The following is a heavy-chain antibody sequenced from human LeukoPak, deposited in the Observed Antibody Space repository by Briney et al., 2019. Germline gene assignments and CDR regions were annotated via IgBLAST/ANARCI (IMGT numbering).Heavy chain of an antibody. J-gene: IGHJ4*02. CDR1: GFTFSSYG. Sequence: GGSLRLSCAASGFTFSSYGMNWVRQAPGKGLEWVSSISSSSSYIYYADSVKGRFTISRDNAKNSLYLQMNSLRAEDTAVYYCARDSSGGNDYWGQGTLVTVSS. CDR2: ISSSSSYI. V-gene: IGHV3-21*01. D-gene: IGHD6-19*01. CDR3: ARDSSGGNDY.